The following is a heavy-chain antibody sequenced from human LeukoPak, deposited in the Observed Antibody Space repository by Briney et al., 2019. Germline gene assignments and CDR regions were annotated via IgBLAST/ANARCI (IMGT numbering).Heavy chain of an antibody. CDR3: ASFGKYCTNGVCLFDP. J-gene: IGHJ5*02. Sequence: GRSLRLSCAASGFTFSSYAMHWVRQAPGKGLEWVSAISGSGGSTYYADSVKGRFTISRDNSKNTLYLQMNSLRAEDTAVYYCASFGKYCTNGVCLFDPWGQGTLVTVSS. D-gene: IGHD2-8*01. CDR2: ISGSGGST. CDR1: GFTFSSYA. V-gene: IGHV3-23*01.